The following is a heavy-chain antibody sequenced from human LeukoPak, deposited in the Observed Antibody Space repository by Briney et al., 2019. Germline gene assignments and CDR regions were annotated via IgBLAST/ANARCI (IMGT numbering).Heavy chain of an antibody. J-gene: IGHJ4*02. CDR3: ATTRYSSASYSVY. CDR2: SSSGGSAI. D-gene: IGHD6-19*01. V-gene: IGHV3-11*04. Sequence: GGSLRLSCAASGFTLSDYYPSWIRQAPGKGLEWVSYSSSGGSAIYYADSVKGRFTISRDNAKNSVYLQMNSLRAEDTAVYYCATTRYSSASYSVYWGQGTLVTVSS. CDR1: GFTLSDYY.